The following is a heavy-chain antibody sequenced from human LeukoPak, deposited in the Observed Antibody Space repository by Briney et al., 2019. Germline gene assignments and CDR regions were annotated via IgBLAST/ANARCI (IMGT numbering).Heavy chain of an antibody. Sequence: GASVKVSCKASGYTFTSYYMHWVRQAPGQGLEWMGIINPSGGSTSYAQKFQGRVTMTRDTSTSTVYMELSSLRSEDTAVYYCARDGGEKSSSIALYYYYYYYMDVWGKGTTVTVSS. CDR1: GYTFTSYY. D-gene: IGHD6-6*01. V-gene: IGHV1-46*01. CDR2: INPSGGST. CDR3: ARDGGEKSSSIALYYYYYYYMDV. J-gene: IGHJ6*03.